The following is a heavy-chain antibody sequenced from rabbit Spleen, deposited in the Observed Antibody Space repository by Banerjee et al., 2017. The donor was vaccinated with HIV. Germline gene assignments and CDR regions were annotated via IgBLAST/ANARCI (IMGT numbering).Heavy chain of an antibody. D-gene: IGHD1-1*01. J-gene: IGHJ4*01. CDR1: GFSFSSIHW. CDR3: ARSDTGSGHVNL. Sequence: QQQLEESGGGLVKPGGTLTLTCTVSGFSFSSIHWICWVRQAPGKGLEWIACIYAGSSGSTYYASWAKGRFTISKTSSTTVTLQMTSLTAADTATYFCARSDTGSGHVNLWGPGTLVTVS. CDR2: IYAGSSGST. V-gene: IGHV1S45*01.